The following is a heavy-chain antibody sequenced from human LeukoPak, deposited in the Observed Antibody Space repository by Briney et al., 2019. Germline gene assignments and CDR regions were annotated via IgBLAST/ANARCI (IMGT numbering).Heavy chain of an antibody. V-gene: IGHV3-9*01. CDR2: ISWNNGSI. D-gene: IGHD3-16*01. Sequence: GRSLRLSCAASGFTFDDYAMHWVRQAPGKGLEWVSGISWNNGSIGYADSVKGRFTISRDNAKNSLYLQMNSLRAEDTALYYCAKDMARRLSYYYYGMDVWGQGTTVTVSS. CDR1: GFTFDDYA. J-gene: IGHJ6*02. CDR3: AKDMARRLSYYYYGMDV.